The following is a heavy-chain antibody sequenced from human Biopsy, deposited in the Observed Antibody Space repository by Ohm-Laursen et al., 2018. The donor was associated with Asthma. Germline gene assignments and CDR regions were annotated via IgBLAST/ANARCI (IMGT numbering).Heavy chain of an antibody. CDR3: ARAVDYSHYYGIDV. CDR2: ISVYNGNT. V-gene: IGHV1-18*01. CDR1: GYTFNRAG. J-gene: IGHJ6*02. D-gene: IGHD3-10*01. Sequence: ASITASCKTSGYTFNRAGITWVRQAPGQGLGWMGCISVYNGNTKVAQKLQDRVTMITDTSTSTAYMELRSLRSDDTAVYFCARAVDYSHYYGIDVWGQGTTATVS.